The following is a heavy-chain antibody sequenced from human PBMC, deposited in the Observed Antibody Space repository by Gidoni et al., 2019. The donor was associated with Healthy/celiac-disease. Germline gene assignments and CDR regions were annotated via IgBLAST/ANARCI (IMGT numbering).Heavy chain of an antibody. CDR1: GGSISSYY. V-gene: IGHV4-59*01. D-gene: IGHD2-21*01. CDR3: ARDNRAYCGGDCHWYFDL. J-gene: IGHJ2*01. Sequence: QVQLQESGPGLVKPSETLSLTCTVSGGSISSYYWSWIRQPPGKGLEWIGYIYYSGSTNYNPSLKSRVTISVDTSKNQFSLKLSSVTAADTAVYYCARDNRAYCGGDCHWYFDLWGRGTLVTVSS. CDR2: IYYSGST.